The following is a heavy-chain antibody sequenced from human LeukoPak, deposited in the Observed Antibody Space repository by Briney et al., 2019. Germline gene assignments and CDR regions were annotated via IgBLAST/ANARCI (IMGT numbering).Heavy chain of an antibody. J-gene: IGHJ6*03. Sequence: ASVKVSCKVSGYTFTGYYMHWVRQAPGQGLEWMGWINPNSGGTNYAQKFQGRVTMTRDTSISTAYMELSRLRSDDTAVYYCARGDVITVTTRDYYYYYYMDVWGKGTTVTISS. CDR3: ARGDVITVTTRDYYYYYYMDV. D-gene: IGHD4-17*01. CDR2: INPNSGGT. CDR1: GYTFTGYY. V-gene: IGHV1-2*02.